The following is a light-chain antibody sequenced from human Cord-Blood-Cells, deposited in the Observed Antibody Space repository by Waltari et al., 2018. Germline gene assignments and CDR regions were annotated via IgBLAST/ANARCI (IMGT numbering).Light chain of an antibody. J-gene: IGKJ1*01. V-gene: IGKV3-15*01. CDR3: QQYNNWRWT. CDR2: GAS. Sequence: EIVMTQSPATLSVSPGERATLSCRASQSVSSNLACYQQKPGQAPGLLIYGASTRATGIPARFSGSGSGTEFTLTISSLQSEDFAVYYCQQYNNWRWTFGQGTKVEIK. CDR1: QSVSSN.